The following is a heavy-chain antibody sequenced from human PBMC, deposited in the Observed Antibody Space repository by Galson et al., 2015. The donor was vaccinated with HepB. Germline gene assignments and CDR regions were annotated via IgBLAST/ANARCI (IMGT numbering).Heavy chain of an antibody. J-gene: IGHJ6*02. V-gene: IGHV6-1*01. CDR1: GDSVSSNHAV. Sequence: CAISGDSVSSNHAVWNWIRQSPSRGLEWLGRTYYRSKWYIDYAISVKSRITINSDTSRNRFSLHLSSVTPEDTAVYYCAYGSDVWGQGTTVLVSS. CDR2: TYYRSKWYI. CDR3: AYGSDV.